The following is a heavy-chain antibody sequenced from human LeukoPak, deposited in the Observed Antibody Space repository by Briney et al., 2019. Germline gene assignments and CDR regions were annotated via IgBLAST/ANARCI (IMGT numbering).Heavy chain of an antibody. V-gene: IGHV1-2*02. CDR3: ARGSQNYYYYMDV. CDR1: GYPFTSYY. CDR2: INPNSGGT. Sequence: ASVKVSCKASGYPFTSYYMHWVRQAPGQGLEWMGWINPNSGGTNYAQKFQGRVTMTRDTSISTAYMELSGLRSDDTAVYYCARGSQNYYYYMDVWGKGTTVTVSS. J-gene: IGHJ6*03.